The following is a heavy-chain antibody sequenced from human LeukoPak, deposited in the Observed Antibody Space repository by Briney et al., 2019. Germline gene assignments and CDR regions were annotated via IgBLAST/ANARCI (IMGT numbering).Heavy chain of an antibody. CDR1: GFTFSDYY. Sequence: NPGGSLRLSCAASGFTFSDYYMSWIRQAPGKGLEWVSYISSSGSTIYYADSVKGRFTISRDNAKNSLYLQMNSLRAEDTAVYYCARAKCGGDCYSNYYMDVWGKGTTVTVSS. CDR2: ISSSGSTI. V-gene: IGHV3-11*04. CDR3: ARAKCGGDCYSNYYMDV. J-gene: IGHJ6*03. D-gene: IGHD2-21*02.